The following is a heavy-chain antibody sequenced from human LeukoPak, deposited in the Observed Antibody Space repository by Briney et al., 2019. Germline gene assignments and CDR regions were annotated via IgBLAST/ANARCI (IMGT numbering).Heavy chain of an antibody. CDR3: VKGGWIHILDS. Sequence: GGSLRLSCTASGFAFSSCWVTWVRQAPGKGLEWVANIKRDGNEKYYVDSVVGRLTISRDNAKNSLFLQMNNVRVEDMAVYYCVKGGWIHILDSWGQGTLVTVSS. CDR1: GFAFSSCW. V-gene: IGHV3-7*01. CDR2: IKRDGNEK. D-gene: IGHD5-18*01. J-gene: IGHJ4*02.